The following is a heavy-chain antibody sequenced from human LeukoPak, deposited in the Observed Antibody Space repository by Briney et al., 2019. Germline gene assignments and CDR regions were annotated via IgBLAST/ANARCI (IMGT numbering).Heavy chain of an antibody. CDR3: ATDRTKIIPGGLRPKGGAFDI. D-gene: IGHD3-3*01. CDR2: IFESGAT. CDR1: GDSISPYY. J-gene: IGHJ3*02. V-gene: IGHV4-4*07. Sequence: SETLSLTCTVSGDSISPYYWSWVRQPAGKGLEWIGRIFESGATNYNPSLTSRVTMSVDTSKRQFSLRLSSVTAADTAVYYCATDRTKIIPGGLRPKGGAFDIWGQGTWVTVSS.